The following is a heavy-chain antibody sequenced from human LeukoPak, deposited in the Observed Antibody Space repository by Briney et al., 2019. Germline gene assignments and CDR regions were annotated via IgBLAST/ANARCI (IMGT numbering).Heavy chain of an antibody. CDR3: SRYCSGGSCYSGNWFDP. Sequence: SETLSLTCTVSGGSLSSSSYYWGWVRQPPGRGLEWVGSIYYSGSTYYNPSLKSRVTISVDTSKNQFSLKLSSVTAADTAVYYCSRYCSGGSCYSGNWFDPWGQGTLVTVSS. CDR1: GGSLSSSSYY. CDR2: IYYSGST. J-gene: IGHJ5*02. V-gene: IGHV4-39*07. D-gene: IGHD2-15*01.